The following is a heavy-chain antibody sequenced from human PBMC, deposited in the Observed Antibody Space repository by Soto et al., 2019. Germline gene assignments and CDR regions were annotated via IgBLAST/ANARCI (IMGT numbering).Heavy chain of an antibody. J-gene: IGHJ3*02. D-gene: IGHD3-22*01. CDR2: IWYDGSNK. CDR3: ARDGAGLFFIEWAFDI. V-gene: IGHV3-33*01. CDR1: GFTFSSYG. Sequence: QVQLVESGGGVVQPGRSLRLSCAASGFTFSSYGMHWVRQAPGKGLEWVAVIWYDGSNKYYADSVKGRFTISRDNSKNTLYLQMNSLSAEDTAVYYCARDGAGLFFIEWAFDIWGQGTMVTVSS.